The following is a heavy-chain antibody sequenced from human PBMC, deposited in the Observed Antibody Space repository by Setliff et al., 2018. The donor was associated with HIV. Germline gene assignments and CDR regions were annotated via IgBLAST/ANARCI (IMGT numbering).Heavy chain of an antibody. J-gene: IGHJ6*02. CDR1: GASLSGYY. CDR3: ARVVWTAAAGTRDYHYYGLDV. D-gene: IGHD6-13*01. V-gene: IGHV4-34*01. Sequence: SETLSLTCAVYGASLSGYYWSWIRQPPGKGLEWIGEINYSGTTNYNPSLKSRVTISVDTSKKQFSLKVRSVTAADAAVYFCARVVWTAAAGTRDYHYYGLDVWGQGTTVTAP. CDR2: INYSGTT.